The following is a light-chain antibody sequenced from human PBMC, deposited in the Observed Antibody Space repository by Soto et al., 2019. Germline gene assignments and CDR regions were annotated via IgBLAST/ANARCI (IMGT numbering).Light chain of an antibody. Sequence: QSALTQPPSASGSPGQSINISCTGTSSDVGGYNFVSWYQQHPGKVPKLIIFDVNSRPSGVSDRFSGSKSGNTASLTISGLQVAEEGDYYGSSYTSCSIHVFGSGTKLTVL. V-gene: IGLV2-14*03. J-gene: IGLJ1*01. CDR2: DVN. CDR3: SSYTSCSIHV. CDR1: SSDVGGYNF.